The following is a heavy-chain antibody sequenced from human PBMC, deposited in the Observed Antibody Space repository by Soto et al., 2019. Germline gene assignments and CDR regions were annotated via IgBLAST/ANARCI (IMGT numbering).Heavy chain of an antibody. Sequence: SETLSLTCTVSGGSISTSSSYWGWIRQPPGKGLEWLGSIYYLGNTYYNPSLGGRVSISVDTSTSTAYMELRSLRSDDTAVYYCARDYSRSSNFDYWGQGTLVTVSS. J-gene: IGHJ4*02. D-gene: IGHD6-13*01. CDR2: IYYLGNT. V-gene: IGHV4-39*02. CDR1: GGSISTSSSY. CDR3: ARDYSRSSNFDY.